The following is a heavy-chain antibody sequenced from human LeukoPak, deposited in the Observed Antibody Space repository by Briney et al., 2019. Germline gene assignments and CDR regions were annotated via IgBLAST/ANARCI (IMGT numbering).Heavy chain of an antibody. D-gene: IGHD1-26*01. CDR3: AKDLGFIVGGGY. V-gene: IGHV3-23*01. CDR1: GFSFSNYG. Sequence: PGGSLRLSCAASGFSFSNYGMTWVRQAPGKGLEWVSAISGSGGSTYFADSVKGRFTISRDNSKNTLYLQMNSLRAEDTAVYYCAKDLGFIVGGGYWGQGTLVTVSS. J-gene: IGHJ4*02. CDR2: ISGSGGST.